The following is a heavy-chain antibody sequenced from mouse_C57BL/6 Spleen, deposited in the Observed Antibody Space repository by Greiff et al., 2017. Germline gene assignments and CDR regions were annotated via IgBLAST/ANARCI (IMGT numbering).Heavy chain of an antibody. J-gene: IGHJ3*01. D-gene: IGHD2-4*01. CDR3: ARGGIYYDYPY. CDR1: GYTFTNYW. V-gene: IGHV1-63*01. Sequence: QVQLQQSGAELVRPGTSVKMSCKASGYTFTNYWIGWAKQRPGHGLEWIGDIYPGGGYTNYNEKFKGKATLTADKSSSTAYMQFSSLTSEDSAIYYSARGGIYYDYPYWGQGTLVTVSA. CDR2: IYPGGGYT.